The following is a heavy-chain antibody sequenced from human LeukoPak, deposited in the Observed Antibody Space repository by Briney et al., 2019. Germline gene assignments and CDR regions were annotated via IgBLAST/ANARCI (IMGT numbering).Heavy chain of an antibody. V-gene: IGHV3-23*01. J-gene: IGHJ4*02. Sequence: GGSLRLSCAASGFTVSSNYMSWVRQAPGKGLEWVSAISGSGGSTYYADSVKGRFTISRDNSKNTLYLQMNSLRAEDTAVYYCAKGFFGAMPDYWGQGTLVTVSS. CDR2: ISGSGGST. D-gene: IGHD3-3*01. CDR3: AKGFFGAMPDY. CDR1: GFTVSSNY.